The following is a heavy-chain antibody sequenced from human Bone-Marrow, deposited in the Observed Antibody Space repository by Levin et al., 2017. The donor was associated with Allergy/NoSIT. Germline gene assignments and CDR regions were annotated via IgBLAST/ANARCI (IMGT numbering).Heavy chain of an antibody. D-gene: IGHD6-19*01. Sequence: GESLKISCKASGYTFRSSGISWVRQAPGQGLEWMGWISADNGDTYYAQKFQGRVTVTTDTSTTTAYMTLTSLRPDDTAVYYCARDEGYSSALYYGLDVWGQGTTVTVSS. CDR1: GYTFRSSG. CDR3: ARDEGYSSALYYGLDV. J-gene: IGHJ6*02. CDR2: ISADNGDT. V-gene: IGHV1-18*01.